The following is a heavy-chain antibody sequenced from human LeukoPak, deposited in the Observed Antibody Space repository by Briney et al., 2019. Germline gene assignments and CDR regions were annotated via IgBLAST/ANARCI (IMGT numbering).Heavy chain of an antibody. CDR3: ARGTAGVEFDY. D-gene: IGHD3-10*01. V-gene: IGHV3-20*04. CDR1: GFTFDDYG. Sequence: GGSLRLSCAASGFTFDDYGMSWVRQAPGKGLEWVSGINWNGGSTGYADSVKGRFTISRDNAKNSLYLQMNSPRAEDTALYYCARGTAGVEFDYWGQGTLVTVSS. J-gene: IGHJ4*02. CDR2: INWNGGST.